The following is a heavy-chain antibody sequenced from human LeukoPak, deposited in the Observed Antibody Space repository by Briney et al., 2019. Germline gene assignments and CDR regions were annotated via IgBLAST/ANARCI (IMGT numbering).Heavy chain of an antibody. CDR2: IRAYNGNT. CDR1: GSPFTRYG. D-gene: IGHD2/OR15-2a*01. J-gene: IGHJ6*03. V-gene: IGHV1-18*01. CDR3: ARSPPLTPTFYYYYYMDV. Sequence: ASVKVSCKASGSPFTRYGNNWVRPAPGQGLEWMGWIRAYNGNTNYAQKLQGRVTMTTDTSTSTAYMELRSLRSDDTAVYYCARSPPLTPTFYYYYYMDVWGKGTTVTVSS.